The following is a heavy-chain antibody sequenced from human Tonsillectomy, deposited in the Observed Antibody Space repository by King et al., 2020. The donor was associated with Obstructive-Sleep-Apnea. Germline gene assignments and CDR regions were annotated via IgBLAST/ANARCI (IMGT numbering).Heavy chain of an antibody. Sequence: VQLVESGGGVVRPGRSLRLAWVASGFTFSDYALHWVRQAPGKGLEWVAVISPGGSIKNYADSVKGRFTVSRDNSNNTVFLQMNSLRLEDTAVYFCAKDRWVGQVWLQDYWGQGPLVTVSS. CDR3: AKDRWVGQVWLQDY. D-gene: IGHD5-18*01. J-gene: IGHJ4*02. V-gene: IGHV3-30*18. CDR2: ISPGGSIK. CDR1: GFTFSDYA.